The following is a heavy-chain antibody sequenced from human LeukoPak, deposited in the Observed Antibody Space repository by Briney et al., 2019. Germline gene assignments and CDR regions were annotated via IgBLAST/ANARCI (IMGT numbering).Heavy chain of an antibody. V-gene: IGHV1-24*01. CDR2: FDPEDGET. Sequence: GASVKVSCKVSGYTLTELSMHWVRQAPGKGLEWMGGFDPEDGETIYAQKFQGRVTMTEGTSTDTAYMELSSLRSEDTAVYYCAIVVPAEAEYYGMDVWGQGTTVTVSS. D-gene: IGHD2-2*01. CDR1: GYTLTELS. J-gene: IGHJ6*02. CDR3: AIVVPAEAEYYGMDV.